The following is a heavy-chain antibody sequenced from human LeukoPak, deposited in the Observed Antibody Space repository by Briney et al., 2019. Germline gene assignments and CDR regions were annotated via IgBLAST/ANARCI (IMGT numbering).Heavy chain of an antibody. CDR2: IYYSGST. CDR3: ARQDRDGYNWVDFLPFDY. CDR1: GGSISGSNYY. D-gene: IGHD5-24*01. Sequence: NPSETLSLTCTVSGGSISGSNYYWGWIRQPPGKGLEWIGSIYYSGSTYYNPSLKSRVTISVDTSKNQFSLKLSSVTAADTAVYYCARQDRDGYNWVDFLPFDYWGQGTLVTVSS. V-gene: IGHV4-39*01. J-gene: IGHJ4*02.